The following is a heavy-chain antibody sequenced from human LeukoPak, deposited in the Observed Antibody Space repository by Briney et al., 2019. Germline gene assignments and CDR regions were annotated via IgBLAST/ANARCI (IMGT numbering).Heavy chain of an antibody. CDR1: GFTFSSYE. CDR3: ARDASRTGTT. V-gene: IGHV3-48*03. D-gene: IGHD1-1*01. J-gene: IGHJ5*02. CDR2: ISSSGSTI. Sequence: GGSLRLFCAASGFTFSSYEMNWVRQAPGKGLEWVSYISSSGSTIYYADSVKGRFTISRDNAKNSVYLQMNSLRGEDTAVYYCARDASRTGTTWGQGTLVTVSS.